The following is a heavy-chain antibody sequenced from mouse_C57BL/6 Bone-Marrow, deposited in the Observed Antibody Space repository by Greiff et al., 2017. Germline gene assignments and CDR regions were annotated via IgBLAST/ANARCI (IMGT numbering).Heavy chain of an antibody. Sequence: EVQLQESGGDLVKPGGSLKLSCAASGFTFSSYGMSWVRQTPDTRLEWVATISSGGSYTYYPDSVKGRFTISRNNAKNTLYLPMSSLKSEDTAMYYCARRGRRGYFDVWGTGTTVTVSS. D-gene: IGHD1-1*01. CDR2: ISSGGSYT. CDR3: ARRGRRGYFDV. CDR1: GFTFSSYG. J-gene: IGHJ1*03. V-gene: IGHV5-6*01.